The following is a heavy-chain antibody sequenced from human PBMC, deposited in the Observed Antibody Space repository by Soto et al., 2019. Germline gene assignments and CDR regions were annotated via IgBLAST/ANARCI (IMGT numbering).Heavy chain of an antibody. CDR1: GFTFRDYG. CDR3: VCRHLEAADTLQSLLYFDF. J-gene: IGHJ4*02. D-gene: IGHD6-13*01. V-gene: IGHV3-23*01. CDR2: ISKSGDTT. Sequence: GGSLRLSCAASGFTFRDYGMSWVRQTPGKGLEWVSFISKSGDTTSYADSVKGRFTIFRDNSRSTLFLQMNSLRAEDTALYYCVCRHLEAADTLQSLLYFDFWGQGTLVTVSS.